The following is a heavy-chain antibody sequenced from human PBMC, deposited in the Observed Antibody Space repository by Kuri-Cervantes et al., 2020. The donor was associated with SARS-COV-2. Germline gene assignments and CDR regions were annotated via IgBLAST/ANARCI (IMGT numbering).Heavy chain of an antibody. CDR1: GYTLTSYG. V-gene: IGHV1-18*01. CDR2: ISAYNGNT. Sequence: ASVKVSCKASGYTLTSYGISWVRQAPGQGLEWMGWISAYNGNTNYAQKLQGRVTMTTDTSTSTAYMELRSLRSEDTAVYYCARVPGIAVAGTAYFDYWGQGTLVTVSS. CDR3: ARVPGIAVAGTAYFDY. D-gene: IGHD6-19*01. J-gene: IGHJ4*02.